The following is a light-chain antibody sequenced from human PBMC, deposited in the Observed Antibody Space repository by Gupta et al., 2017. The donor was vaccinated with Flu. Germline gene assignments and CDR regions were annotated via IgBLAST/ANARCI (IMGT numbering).Light chain of an antibody. J-gene: IGLJ1*01. Sequence: QSALTQPDSVSGSPGQSITISCTGTSSDVGSYNLVSWYQQHPGKAPKLIIYGDNKGPSGVSNRFSGSKSGNTASLTISGLQAEDEADYYCCSYAGSGTYVFGTGSKVTVL. CDR3: CSYAGSGTYV. V-gene: IGLV2-23*01. CDR1: SSDVGSYNL. CDR2: GDN.